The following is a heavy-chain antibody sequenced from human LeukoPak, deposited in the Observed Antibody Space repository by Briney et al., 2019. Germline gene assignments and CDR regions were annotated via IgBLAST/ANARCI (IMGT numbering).Heavy chain of an antibody. CDR1: GIIFSSHA. J-gene: IGHJ3*02. CDR3: AKDPNGDYVGAFDM. V-gene: IGHV3-23*01. CDR2: VSGNGDRT. Sequence: GGSLRLSCAASGIIFSSHAMTWLRQAPGKGLEWVSSVSGNGDRTQYADSGKGRFTISRDNSKNTLCLQMNSLRAEDTAVYYCAKDPNGDYVGAFDMWGQGTLVTVSP. D-gene: IGHD4-17*01.